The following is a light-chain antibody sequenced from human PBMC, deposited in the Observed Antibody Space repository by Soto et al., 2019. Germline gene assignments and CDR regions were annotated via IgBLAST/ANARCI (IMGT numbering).Light chain of an antibody. CDR1: QSVTTY. CDR2: DAS. CDR3: QHRSNWPPELS. V-gene: IGKV3-11*01. Sequence: EVVLTQSSVTLSLSPGEIATLSCRASQSVTTYLAWYHQKPGQAPRLPIYDASTRATGIPARFSGSGSGTDFTLTISSLQPEDFAIYYCQHRSNWPPELSFGGGTKLEIK. J-gene: IGKJ4*01.